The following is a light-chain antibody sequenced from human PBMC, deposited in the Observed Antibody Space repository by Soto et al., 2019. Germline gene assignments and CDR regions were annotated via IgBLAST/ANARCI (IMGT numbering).Light chain of an antibody. CDR1: QSVSSSY. CDR3: QQSGSSSGWT. V-gene: IGKV3-20*01. CDR2: GAS. Sequence: EIVLTQSPDTLSLSPGERATLSCRASQSVSSSYLAWYQHKPGQAPRLLIYGASNRATGIPDRFSGSGSGTDFTLTISRLEPEDFAVYYCQQSGSSSGWTFGQGTKVDIK. J-gene: IGKJ1*01.